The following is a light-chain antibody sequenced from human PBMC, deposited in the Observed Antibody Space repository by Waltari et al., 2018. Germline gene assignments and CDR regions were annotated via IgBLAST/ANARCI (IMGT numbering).Light chain of an antibody. Sequence: DIQVTQSPSSLSASVGDRGTITCQASQDISNYLNWYQQKPGKAPKLLIYDTSHLQTGVPSRFSGTGGWTEFTFTISSLQPEDIATYYCQQYENFPVTFGQGTRLEIK. CDR1: QDISNY. CDR2: DTS. J-gene: IGKJ5*01. V-gene: IGKV1-33*01. CDR3: QQYENFPVT.